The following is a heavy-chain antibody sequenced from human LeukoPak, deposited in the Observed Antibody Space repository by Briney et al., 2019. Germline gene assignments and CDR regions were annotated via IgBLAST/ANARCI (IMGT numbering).Heavy chain of an antibody. CDR2: IYYSGST. Sequence: SETLSLTCTVPGDSTTTYYWTCIRQPPGKGLEWIGYIYYSGSTNYNPSLKSRVTISVDTSKNQFSLKLSSVTAADTAVYYCARVSSDDDYVWGSYRLDYWGQGTLVTVSS. CDR3: ARVSSDDDYVWGSYRLDY. J-gene: IGHJ4*02. V-gene: IGHV4-59*01. D-gene: IGHD3-16*02. CDR1: GDSTTTYY.